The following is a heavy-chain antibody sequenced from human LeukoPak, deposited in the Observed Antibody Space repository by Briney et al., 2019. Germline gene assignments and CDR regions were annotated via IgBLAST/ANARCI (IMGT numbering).Heavy chain of an antibody. CDR2: IRYDGSNK. V-gene: IGHV3-30*02. D-gene: IGHD6-19*01. CDR1: GFTFSSYG. J-gene: IGHJ6*03. CDR3: AKTHSSGWYEGTNFYYNYMDV. Sequence: GGSLRLSCAASGFTFSSYGMHWVRQAPGKGLEWVAFIRYDGSNKYYADSVKGRFTISRDNSKNTLYLQMNSLRAEDTAVYYCAKTHSSGWYEGTNFYYNYMDVWGKGTTVTVSS.